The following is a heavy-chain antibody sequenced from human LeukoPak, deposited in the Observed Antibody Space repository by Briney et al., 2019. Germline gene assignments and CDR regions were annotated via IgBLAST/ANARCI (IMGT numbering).Heavy chain of an antibody. D-gene: IGHD4-17*01. CDR2: ISSSGSTI. J-gene: IGHJ6*03. V-gene: IGHV3-48*03. CDR3: ARTGVTTVTTPVTWFYYMDV. CDR1: GFTFSSYE. Sequence: PGGSLRLSCAASGFTFSSYEMNWVRQAPGKGQEWVSYISSSGSTIYYADSVKGRFTISRDNAKNSLYLQMNSLRAEDTAVYYCARTGVTTVTTPVTWFYYMDVWGKGTTVTISS.